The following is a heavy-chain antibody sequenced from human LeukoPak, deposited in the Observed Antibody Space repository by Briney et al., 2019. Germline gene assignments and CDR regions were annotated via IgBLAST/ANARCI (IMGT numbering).Heavy chain of an antibody. CDR3: ARDLYRIVVVPHYFDY. V-gene: IGHV3-64*01. Sequence: GGSLRLSCVASGFTFSNYAMHWVRQTPGKGLEYVSGINSNGGTTKYANSVKGRFTISRDNSNHTLYLQMGSLRTEDMAVYYCARDLYRIVVVPHYFDYWGQGTLVTVSS. J-gene: IGHJ4*02. D-gene: IGHD3-22*01. CDR2: INSNGGTT. CDR1: GFTFSNYA.